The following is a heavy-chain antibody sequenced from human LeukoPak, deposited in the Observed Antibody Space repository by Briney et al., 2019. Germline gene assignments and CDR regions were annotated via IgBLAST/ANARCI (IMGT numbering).Heavy chain of an antibody. CDR1: GYTLTELS. Sequence: ASVKVSCKVSGYTLTELSMHWVRQAPGKGLEWMGGFDPEDGETIYAQKFQGRVTMTRDTSISTAYMELSRLRSDDTAVYYCASDASSGSYSYFDYWGQGTLVTVSS. V-gene: IGHV1-24*01. CDR2: FDPEDGET. D-gene: IGHD1-26*01. J-gene: IGHJ4*02. CDR3: ASDASSGSYSYFDY.